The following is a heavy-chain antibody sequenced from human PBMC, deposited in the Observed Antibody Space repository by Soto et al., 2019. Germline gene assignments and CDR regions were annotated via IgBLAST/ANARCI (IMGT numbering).Heavy chain of an antibody. CDR3: AKIGFGES. CDR2: ISWNSGSI. CDR1: GFTFDDYA. Sequence: EVQLVESGGGLVQPGRSLRLSCAASGFTFDDYAMHWVRQAPGKGLEWVSGISWNSGSIGYADSVKGRFTISRDNAKNSLYLQMNSRSAEDTALYYCAKIGFGESWGQGTLVTVSS. V-gene: IGHV3-9*01. D-gene: IGHD3-10*01. J-gene: IGHJ5*02.